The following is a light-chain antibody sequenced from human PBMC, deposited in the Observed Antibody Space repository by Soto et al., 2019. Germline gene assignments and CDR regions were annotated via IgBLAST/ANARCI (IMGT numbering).Light chain of an antibody. J-gene: IGKJ5*01. Sequence: EIVLTQSPGTLSLSPGERATLSCRASQSVSSSYLAWYQQKPGQAPRLLIYGASSRATGIPDRFSGSGSGTDFTLTISRLEPEDFAVYYCQQYGSSPPTFVPGTRMEIK. CDR1: QSVSSSY. V-gene: IGKV3-20*01. CDR3: QQYGSSPPT. CDR2: GAS.